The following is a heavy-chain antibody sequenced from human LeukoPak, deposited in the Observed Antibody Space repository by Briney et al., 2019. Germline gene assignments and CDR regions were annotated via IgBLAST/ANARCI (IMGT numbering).Heavy chain of an antibody. CDR3: SAQQVYSSGWYGWDY. CDR2: ISGSGGST. V-gene: IGHV3-23*01. Sequence: GGSLRLSCAASGVTFSSYAMSSVPHAPGEGLERGSPISGSGGSTYYADSVKGRFTISRDNSKNTLYLQMNSLRAEDTAVYYCSAQQVYSSGWYGWDYWGQGTLVTVSS. D-gene: IGHD6-19*01. J-gene: IGHJ4*02. CDR1: GVTFSSYA.